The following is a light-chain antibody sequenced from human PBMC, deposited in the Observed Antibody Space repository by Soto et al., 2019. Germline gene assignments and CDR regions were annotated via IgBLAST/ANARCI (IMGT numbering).Light chain of an antibody. CDR2: GAS. CDR1: QSVSRSY. CDR3: QQYNNWPVT. J-gene: IGKJ4*01. Sequence: EIVLTQSPGTLSLSPGDRATLSCRASQSVSRSYLGWYQQKPGQAPRLIIYGASIRAAGVPDRFSGSGSGTGFTLTISSLQSEDFATYYGQQYNNWPVTFGGGTKVEIK. V-gene: IGKV3D-15*01.